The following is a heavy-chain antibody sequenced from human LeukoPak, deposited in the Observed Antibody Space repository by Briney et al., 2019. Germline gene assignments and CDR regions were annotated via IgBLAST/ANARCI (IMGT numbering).Heavy chain of an antibody. J-gene: IGHJ6*02. CDR3: GTVPANGMDV. CDR1: GFSFDIFG. Sequence: GGSLRLSCSASGFSFDIFGMHWIRQAPGQGLEWVAVTSYDGSDRFYADSVKGRFSISRDNFRNTLSLQMNNLRVDDSAVYFCGTVPANGMDVWGQGTTVTVSS. CDR2: TSYDGSDR. V-gene: IGHV3-30*03. D-gene: IGHD2-2*01.